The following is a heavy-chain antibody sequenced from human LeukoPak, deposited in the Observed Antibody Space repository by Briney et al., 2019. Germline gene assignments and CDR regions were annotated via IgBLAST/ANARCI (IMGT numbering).Heavy chain of an antibody. J-gene: IGHJ4*02. CDR2: ISAGGGST. Sequence: GGSLRLSCAASGVTFSNFAMGWVRQAPGKGLEWVSAISAGGGSTYYADSVKGRFTISRDFSKNTVFLHMNSLRAEDTAMYYCARGDDSGYYDYFDYWGQGALVTVSS. V-gene: IGHV3-23*01. CDR3: ARGDDSGYYDYFDY. CDR1: GVTFSNFA. D-gene: IGHD3-22*01.